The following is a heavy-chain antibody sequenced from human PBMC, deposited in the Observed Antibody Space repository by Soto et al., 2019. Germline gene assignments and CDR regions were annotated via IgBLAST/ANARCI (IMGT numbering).Heavy chain of an antibody. CDR1: GFTFSDYY. CDR3: ARDHHRYSGYDYVDY. D-gene: IGHD5-12*01. Sequence: QVQLVESGGGLVKPGGSLRLSCVASGFTFSDYYMSWIRQAPGKGLEWVSYISSSSSYTNYADFVKGRFTISRDNAKNSLYVQMNSLRDEDTAVYYCARDHHRYSGYDYVDYWGQGTLVTVSS. V-gene: IGHV3-11*05. CDR2: ISSSSSYT. J-gene: IGHJ4*02.